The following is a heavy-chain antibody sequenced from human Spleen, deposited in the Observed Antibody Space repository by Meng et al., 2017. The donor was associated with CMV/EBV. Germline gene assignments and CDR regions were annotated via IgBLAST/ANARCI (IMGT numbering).Heavy chain of an antibody. V-gene: IGHV1-46*01. D-gene: IGHD7-27*01. CDR3: ARDNNWGPDY. J-gene: IGHJ4*02. CDR2: INPTDGIT. CDR1: GYTFTYYY. Sequence: ASVKVSCKASGYTFTYYYMHWVRQAPGQGLEWMGMINPTDGITNYAQKFQGRVTMTRDTSTSTGYMELTRLTSDDTAVYYCARDNNWGPDYWGQGTLVTVSS.